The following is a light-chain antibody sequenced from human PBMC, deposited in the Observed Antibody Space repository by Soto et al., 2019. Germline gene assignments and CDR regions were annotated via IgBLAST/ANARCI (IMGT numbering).Light chain of an antibody. Sequence: QSVLTQPPSVSAAPGQRVTISCSGSSSNIGNNYVSWYQQLPGTATKLLIYDNNKRPSGIPDRFSGSKSGTSATLGITGLQSGAEADYYCGTWDSSLSAVVFGGGTKLTVL. J-gene: IGLJ2*01. CDR3: GTWDSSLSAVV. CDR1: SSNIGNNY. V-gene: IGLV1-51*01. CDR2: DNN.